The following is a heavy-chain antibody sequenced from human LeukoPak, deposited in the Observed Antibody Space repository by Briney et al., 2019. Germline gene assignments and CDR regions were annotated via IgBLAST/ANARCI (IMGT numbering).Heavy chain of an antibody. CDR1: GYSISSGYY. Sequence: PSETLSPTCTVSGYSISSGYYWGWIRQPPGKGLEWIGRIYHSGSTYYNPSLKSRVTISVDTSKNQFSLKLSSVTDADTAVYYCARDFKGDTSVANFDYWGQGTLVTVSS. CDR2: IYHSGST. D-gene: IGHD2-21*02. CDR3: ARDFKGDTSVANFDY. V-gene: IGHV4-38-2*02. J-gene: IGHJ4*02.